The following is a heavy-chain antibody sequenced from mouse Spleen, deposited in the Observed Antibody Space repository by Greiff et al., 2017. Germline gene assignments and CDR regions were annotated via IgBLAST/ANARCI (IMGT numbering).Heavy chain of an antibody. CDR1: GYSITSGYY. CDR3: ARGGYGSSFYWYFDV. D-gene: IGHD1-1*01. J-gene: IGHJ1*01. V-gene: IGHV3-6*01. CDR2: ISYDGSN. Sequence: EVQLQQSGPGLVKPSQSLSLTCSVPGYSITSGYYWNWIRQFPGNKLEWMGYISYDGSNNYNPSLKNRISITRDTSKNQFFLKLNSVTTEDTATYYCARGGYGSSFYWYFDVWGAGTTVTVSS.